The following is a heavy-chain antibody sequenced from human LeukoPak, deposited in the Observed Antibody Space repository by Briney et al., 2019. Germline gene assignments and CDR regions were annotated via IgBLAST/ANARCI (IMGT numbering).Heavy chain of an antibody. CDR1: GFTFSSYS. Sequence: DPGGSLRLSCAASGFTFSSYSMNWVRQAPGKGLEWVSSISSSSSYIYYADSVKGRFTISRDNAKNSLYLQMNSLRAEDTAVYYCARDNPRRDWISPPYYYGMDVWGQGTTVTVSS. CDR3: ARDNPRRDWISPPYYYGMDV. V-gene: IGHV3-21*01. J-gene: IGHJ6*02. D-gene: IGHD1-1*01. CDR2: ISSSSSYI.